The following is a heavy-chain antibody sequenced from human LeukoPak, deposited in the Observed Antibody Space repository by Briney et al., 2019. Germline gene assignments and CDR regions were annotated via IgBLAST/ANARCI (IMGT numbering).Heavy chain of an antibody. CDR1: GGTFSSYA. J-gene: IGHJ5*02. V-gene: IGHV1-8*02. CDR2: ISAYNGNT. Sequence: ASVKVSCKASGGTFSSYAISWVRRAPGQGLEWMGWISAYNGNTGYAQKFQGRVTMTRNTSISTAYMELSSLRSEDTAVYYCARGQWEDGGNWFDPWGQGTLVTVSS. D-gene: IGHD1-26*01. CDR3: ARGQWEDGGNWFDP.